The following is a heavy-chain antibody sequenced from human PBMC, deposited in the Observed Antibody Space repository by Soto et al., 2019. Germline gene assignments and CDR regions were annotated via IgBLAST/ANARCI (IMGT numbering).Heavy chain of an antibody. D-gene: IGHD1-26*01. V-gene: IGHV4-59*08. J-gene: IGHJ4*02. CDR3: ARRWGRTFDY. CDR1: GGSISSYY. CDR2: IYYSGST. Sequence: PSETLSLTCAVVGGSISSYYWRWIRQPPGKGLEWIGYIYYSGSTNYNPSLKSRVTISVDTSKNQFSLKLSSVTAADTAVYYCARRWGRTFDYWGQGTLVTVSS.